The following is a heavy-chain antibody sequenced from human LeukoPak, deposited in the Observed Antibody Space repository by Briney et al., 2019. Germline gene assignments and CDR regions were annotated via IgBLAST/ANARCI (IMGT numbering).Heavy chain of an antibody. V-gene: IGHV4-34*01. J-gene: IGHJ6*03. Sequence: SETLSLTCAVYGGSFSGYYWSWIRQPPGKGLEWIGEINHSGSTNYNPSLKSRVTISVDTSKNQFSLKLSSVTAADTAVYYCARLMEHQLAGYYYYYMDVWGKGTTVTISS. D-gene: IGHD6-13*01. CDR1: GGSFSGYY. CDR3: ARLMEHQLAGYYYYYMDV. CDR2: INHSGST.